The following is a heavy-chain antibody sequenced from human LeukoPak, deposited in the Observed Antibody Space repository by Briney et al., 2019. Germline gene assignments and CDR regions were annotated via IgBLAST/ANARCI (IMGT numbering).Heavy chain of an antibody. CDR1: GGSISSDGYS. CDR3: ARSADQNWFDP. Sequence: SETLSLTCVVSGGSISSDGYSWSWIRQPPGKGLEWIGYIYYSGSSNYNPSLKSRVTISVDTSKNQFSLKLSSVTAADTAVYYCARSADQNWFDPWGQGTLVTVSS. CDR2: IYYSGSS. V-gene: IGHV4-61*08. J-gene: IGHJ5*02.